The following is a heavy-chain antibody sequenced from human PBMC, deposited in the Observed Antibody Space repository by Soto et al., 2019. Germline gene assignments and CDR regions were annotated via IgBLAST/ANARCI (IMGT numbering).Heavy chain of an antibody. CDR1: GYSFTSYW. CDR2: IDPSDSYT. Sequence: GESLKISCKGSGYSFTSYWISWVRQMPGKGLEWMGRIDPSDSYTNYSPSFQGHVTISADKSISTAYLQWSSLKASDTAMYYCARRTDYGDYEYYYGMDVWGQGTTVTVSS. V-gene: IGHV5-10-1*01. D-gene: IGHD4-17*01. J-gene: IGHJ6*02. CDR3: ARRTDYGDYEYYYGMDV.